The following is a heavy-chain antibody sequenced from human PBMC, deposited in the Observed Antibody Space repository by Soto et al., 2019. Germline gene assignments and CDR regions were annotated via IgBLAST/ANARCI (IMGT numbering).Heavy chain of an antibody. CDR3: ARVHGGSTWFGGVYYFFGMDV. CDR1: GFIFSDYT. J-gene: IGHJ6*04. Sequence: GGSLRLSCAASGFIFSDYTMTWVRQAPGRGLEFVSHISSSGGAIFYAESVKGRFTVSRDNAKNSLYLQMNSLRDEDTAVYFCARVHGGSTWFGGVYYFFGMDVWGKGTAVTVSS. CDR2: ISSSGGAI. V-gene: IGHV3-48*02. D-gene: IGHD3-16*01.